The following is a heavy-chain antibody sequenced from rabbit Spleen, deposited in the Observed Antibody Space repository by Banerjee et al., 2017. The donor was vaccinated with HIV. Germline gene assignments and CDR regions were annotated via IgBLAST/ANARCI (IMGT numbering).Heavy chain of an antibody. V-gene: IGHV1S45*01. J-gene: IGHJ6*01. CDR2: IYAGSSGSA. CDR3: ARAGNSVGYRSDL. CDR1: GFSFSDNYY. D-gene: IGHD3-1*01. Sequence: QEQLKESGGGLVQPEGSLTLTCTASGFSFSDNYYMCWVRQAPGKGLEWIGCIYAGSSGSAYYASWVKSRFTISETSSTVTLQLNSLTGTDTGTYFCARAGNSVGYRSDLWGQGTLVTVS.